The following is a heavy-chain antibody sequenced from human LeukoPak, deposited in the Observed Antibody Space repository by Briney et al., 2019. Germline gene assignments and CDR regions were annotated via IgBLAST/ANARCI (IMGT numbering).Heavy chain of an antibody. J-gene: IGHJ4*02. CDR2: ISWNSGSI. Sequence: GRSLRLSCAASGFTFDDYAMHWVRQAPGKGLEGVSGISWNSGSIGYADSVKGRFTISRDNARNSLYLQMNSLRAEDTALYYCVKGYCSSTSCSYFDYWGQGTLVTVSS. V-gene: IGHV3-9*01. CDR3: VKGYCSSTSCSYFDY. D-gene: IGHD2-2*01. CDR1: GFTFDDYA.